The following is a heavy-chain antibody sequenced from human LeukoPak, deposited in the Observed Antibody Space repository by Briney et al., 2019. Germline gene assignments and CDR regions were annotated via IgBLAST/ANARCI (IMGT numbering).Heavy chain of an antibody. D-gene: IGHD6-13*01. V-gene: IGHV3-23*01. CDR1: GFTVSSYG. CDR2: FSATDGSE. CDR3: AKARIASAGTGAFDI. J-gene: IGHJ3*02. Sequence: GGSLRLSCAASGFTVSSYGMTWVRQAPGKGLEWVSAFSATDGSEQYADSVKGRFTISRDNSKKSLYLKMNRLRDEDTAVYYCAKARIASAGTGAFDICGHRTMVTVSS.